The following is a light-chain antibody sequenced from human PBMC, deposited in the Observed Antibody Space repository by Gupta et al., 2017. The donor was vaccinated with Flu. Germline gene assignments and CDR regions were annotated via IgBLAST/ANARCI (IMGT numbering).Light chain of an antibody. V-gene: IGLV1-44*01. CDR1: SSNIGSNA. CDR3: AAWDYSLNGHYV. J-gene: IGLJ1*01. Sequence: TITCSGSSSNIGSNAVNWYQQVPGTSPKLLIYGSNQRPSGVPDRFAGSKSGTSASLAIRGLQSEDEADYYCAAWDYSLNGHYVFGTGTKVTVL. CDR2: GSN.